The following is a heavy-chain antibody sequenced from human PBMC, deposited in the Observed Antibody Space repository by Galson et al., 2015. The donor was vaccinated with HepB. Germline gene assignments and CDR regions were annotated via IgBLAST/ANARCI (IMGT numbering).Heavy chain of an antibody. CDR3: ATDYYGSGSYYNRLDY. CDR1: GGTFSSYA. Sequence: SVKVSCKASGGTFSSYAISWVRQAPGQGLEWMGGIIPIFGTANYAQKFQGRVTITADESTSTAYMELSSLRSEDTAVYYCATDYYGSGSYYNRLDYWGRGTLVTVSS. D-gene: IGHD3-10*01. V-gene: IGHV1-69*13. J-gene: IGHJ4*02. CDR2: IIPIFGTA.